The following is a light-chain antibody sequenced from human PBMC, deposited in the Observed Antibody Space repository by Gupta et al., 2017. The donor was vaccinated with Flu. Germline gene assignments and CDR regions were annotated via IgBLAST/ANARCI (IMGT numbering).Light chain of an antibody. CDR1: QSISSW. V-gene: IGKV1-5*03. Sequence: DIQMPQSHSPLSASVGDRVTIPCRASQSISSWLVWYQQKPGKAPPLLMYKAASLESGVPSRFSGSGSGTDFILVISSLQPDDFATYYCQQYNTYPWTFGQGTKVEIK. CDR2: KAA. J-gene: IGKJ1*01. CDR3: QQYNTYPWT.